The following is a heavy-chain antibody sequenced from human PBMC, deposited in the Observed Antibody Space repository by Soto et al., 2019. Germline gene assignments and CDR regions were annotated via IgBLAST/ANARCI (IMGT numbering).Heavy chain of an antibody. D-gene: IGHD3-3*01. Sequence: TEAVSLTCAVYGGSVNGYYWNWIRQPPGKGLEWIREINHTGGTHYNPSLKSRVTMSVDTSKNQFSLRLSSVTAADTAIYYCATRITVFGLLIPPFDPWGQGTQVTVSS. V-gene: IGHV4-34*01. CDR3: ATRITVFGLLIPPFDP. CDR1: GGSVNGYY. CDR2: INHTGGT. J-gene: IGHJ5*02.